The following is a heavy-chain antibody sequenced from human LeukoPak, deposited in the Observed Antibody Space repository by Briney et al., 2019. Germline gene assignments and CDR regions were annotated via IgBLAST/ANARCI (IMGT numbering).Heavy chain of an antibody. V-gene: IGHV3-30*03. CDR2: ISYDGSNK. D-gene: IGHD5-18*01. J-gene: IGHJ4*02. Sequence: GGSLRLSCAASGFTFSSYGMHWVRQAPGKGLEWVAVISYDGSNKYYADSVKGRFTISRDNSKNTLYLQMNSLRAEDTAVYYCARDLGDDTAMIFFDYWGQGTLVTVSS. CDR3: ARDLGDDTAMIFFDY. CDR1: GFTFSSYG.